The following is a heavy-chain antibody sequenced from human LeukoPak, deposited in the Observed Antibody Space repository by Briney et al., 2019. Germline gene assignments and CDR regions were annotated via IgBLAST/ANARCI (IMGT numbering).Heavy chain of an antibody. CDR3: ARNSRYGEFDY. Sequence: PSETLSLTCTVSGGSISPYYWSWIRQPAGKGLEWIGRIYTTGSTNYNPSLKSRVTMSVDTSRNQFSLKLSSVTAADTAMYYCARNSRYGEFDYGGQGTLVTVSS. J-gene: IGHJ4*02. CDR1: GGSISPYY. D-gene: IGHD4-17*01. V-gene: IGHV4-4*07. CDR2: IYTTGST.